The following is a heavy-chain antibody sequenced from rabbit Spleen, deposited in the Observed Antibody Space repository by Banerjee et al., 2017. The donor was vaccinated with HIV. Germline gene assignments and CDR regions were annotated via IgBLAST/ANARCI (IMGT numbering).Heavy chain of an antibody. CDR1: GFDFSSYG. D-gene: IGHD4-1*01. J-gene: IGHJ4*01. Sequence: QHHLAESGGGLVQPGGSLKLSCKASGFDFSSYGVSWVRQAPGKGLEWIGYIDPVFGITYFANWVNGRFTISSHNAQNTLFLQLNSLTAADTATYFCVREVAAKFSLWGPGTLVTVS. V-gene: IGHV1S47*01. CDR2: IDPVFGIT. CDR3: VREVAAKFSL.